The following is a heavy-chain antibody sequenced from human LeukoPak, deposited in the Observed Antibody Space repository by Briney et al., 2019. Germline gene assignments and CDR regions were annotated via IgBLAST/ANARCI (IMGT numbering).Heavy chain of an antibody. V-gene: IGHV4-34*01. J-gene: IGHJ4*02. D-gene: IGHD3-3*01. CDR1: GGSFSGYY. CDR2: INHSGST. CDR3: ARGSGRFLEWLFDY. Sequence: SETLSLTCAVYGGSFSGYYWSWIRQPPGKGLEWIGEINHSGSTNYNPSLKSRVTTSVDTSKNQFSLKLSSVTAADTAVYYCARGSGRFLEWLFDYWGQGTLVTVSS.